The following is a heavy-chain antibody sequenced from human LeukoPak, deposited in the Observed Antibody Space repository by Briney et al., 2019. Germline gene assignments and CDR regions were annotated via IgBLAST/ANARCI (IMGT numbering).Heavy chain of an antibody. CDR3: ARDQYLGATIDY. CDR1: GGSISSSSYY. CDR2: IYYSGST. J-gene: IGHJ4*02. V-gene: IGHV4-39*07. Sequence: SETLSLTYTVSGGSISSSSYYWGWIRQPPGKGLEWIGSIYYSGSTYYNPSFKSRVTISVDTSKNQFSLKLSSVTAADTAVYYCARDQYLGATIDYWGQGTLVTVSS. D-gene: IGHD1-26*01.